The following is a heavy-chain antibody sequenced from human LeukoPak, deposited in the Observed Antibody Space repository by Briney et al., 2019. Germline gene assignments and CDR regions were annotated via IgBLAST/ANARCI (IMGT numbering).Heavy chain of an antibody. J-gene: IGHJ4*02. Sequence: GGSLRLSCAVSGFTFSSYSMNWVRQAPGKGLEWVSSISSSSSYIYYADSVKGRFTISRDNAKNSLYLQMNSLRAEDTAVYYCARGDSSSWFMVPTDYWGQGTLVTVSS. D-gene: IGHD6-13*01. CDR1: GFTFSSYS. CDR3: ARGDSSSWFMVPTDY. CDR2: ISSSSSYI. V-gene: IGHV3-21*01.